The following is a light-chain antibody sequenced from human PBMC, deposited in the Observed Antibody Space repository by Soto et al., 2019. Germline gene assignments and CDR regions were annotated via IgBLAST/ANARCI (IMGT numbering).Light chain of an antibody. CDR3: SEYDTGSSYV. V-gene: IGLV2-14*01. Sequence: LTQPASVSGSPGQSIALSCTGTSSDVGGYNSVSWYQQHPGKAPKLLIYDVSNRPSGVSNRFSGSKSGNTASLTISGLQAEDDTDYYCSEYDTGSSYVFRPVTKVTVL. CDR2: DVS. J-gene: IGLJ1*01. CDR1: SSDVGGYNS.